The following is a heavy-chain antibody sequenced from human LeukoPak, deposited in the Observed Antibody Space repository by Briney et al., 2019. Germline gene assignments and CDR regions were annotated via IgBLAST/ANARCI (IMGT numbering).Heavy chain of an antibody. J-gene: IGHJ4*02. Sequence: PGGSLRLSCAASGFTFDDYAMHWVRQAPGKGLEWVSGISWNSGSIGYADSVKGRFTISRDNAKNSLYLQMNSLRAEDTALYYCAKDEYGDKGGPLGYWGQGTLVTVSS. D-gene: IGHD4-23*01. CDR1: GFTFDDYA. CDR3: AKDEYGDKGGPLGY. V-gene: IGHV3-9*01. CDR2: ISWNSGSI.